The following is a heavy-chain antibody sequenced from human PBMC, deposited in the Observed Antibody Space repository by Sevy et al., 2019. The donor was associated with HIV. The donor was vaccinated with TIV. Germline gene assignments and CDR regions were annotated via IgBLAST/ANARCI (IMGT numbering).Heavy chain of an antibody. CDR2: IHYSGST. D-gene: IGHD1-26*01. J-gene: IGHJ4*02. CDR1: GGSVSSGSYF. Sequence: SLTWTVSGGSVSSGSYFWSWIRQPPGKGLEWIGYIHYSGSTNYNPSLKSRVTISVDTSKNQFSLNLSSVTAADTAVYYCARDSGTYPYYFDYWGQGTLVTVSS. CDR3: ARDSGTYPYYFDY. V-gene: IGHV4-61*01.